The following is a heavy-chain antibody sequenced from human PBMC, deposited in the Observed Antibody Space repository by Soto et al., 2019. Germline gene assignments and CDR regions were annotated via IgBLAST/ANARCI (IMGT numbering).Heavy chain of an antibody. CDR3: AREGYYYDSSGYIHDYYYGMDV. V-gene: IGHV1-2*02. J-gene: IGHJ6*02. D-gene: IGHD3-22*01. CDR2: INPNSGGT. CDR1: GYTFTGYY. Sequence: QVQLVQSGAEVKKPGASVKVSCKASGYTFTGYYMHWVRQAPGQGLEWMGWINPNSGGTNYAQKFQGRVTMTRDTSISTAYMELSRLRSDDTAVYYCAREGYYYDSSGYIHDYYYGMDVWGQGTTVTVSS.